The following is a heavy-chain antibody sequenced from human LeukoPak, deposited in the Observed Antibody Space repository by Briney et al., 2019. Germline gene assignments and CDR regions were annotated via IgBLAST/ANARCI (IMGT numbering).Heavy chain of an antibody. V-gene: IGHV3-74*01. Sequence: PGGSLRLSCAASGFTFSTYWMHWVRQAPGKGLVWVSRIKSDGGTNYAGSVKGRFTISRDNAKKTVSLQMNSLRPEDTGAYYCARAPSEIGGYYPEYFRHWGQGTLVTVSS. CDR2: IKSDGGT. J-gene: IGHJ1*01. CDR3: ARAPSEIGGYYPEYFRH. D-gene: IGHD3-22*01. CDR1: GFTFSTYW.